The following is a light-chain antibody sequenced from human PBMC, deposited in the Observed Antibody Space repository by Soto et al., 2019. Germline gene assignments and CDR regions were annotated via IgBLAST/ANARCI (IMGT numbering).Light chain of an antibody. CDR2: GAS. J-gene: IGKJ1*01. CDR1: QSVRSGS. CDR3: QQYGSSGT. V-gene: IGKV3-20*01. Sequence: ENVLTQSPDTLSLSPGERATLSCRASQSVRSGSIAWYQQKPGQAPRLLIYGASNRATGIPDRFSGSGSGTDFTLTISRLEPEDFAVYYCQQYGSSGTFGQGTKVDIK.